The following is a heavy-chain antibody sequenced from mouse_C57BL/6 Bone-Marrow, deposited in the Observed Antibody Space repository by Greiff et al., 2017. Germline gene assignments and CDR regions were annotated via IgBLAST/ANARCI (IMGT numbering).Heavy chain of an antibody. CDR2: IYPRSGNT. D-gene: IGHD1-1*01. J-gene: IGHJ3*01. CDR1: GYTFTSYG. Sequence: QVQLQQSGAELARPGASVKLSCKASGYTFTSYGISWVKQRTGQGLEWIGEIYPRSGNTYYNEKFKGKATLTADKSSSTAYMERRSLTSEDSAVYFGARIPYYYGSGFAYWGQGTLVTVSA. V-gene: IGHV1-81*01. CDR3: ARIPYYYGSGFAY.